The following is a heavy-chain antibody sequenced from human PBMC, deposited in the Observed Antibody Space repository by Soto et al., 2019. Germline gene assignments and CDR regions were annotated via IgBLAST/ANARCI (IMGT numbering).Heavy chain of an antibody. CDR1: GYSFTSYW. D-gene: IGHD6-19*01. Sequence: GESLKISCKGSGYSFTSYWIGWVRQMPGKGLEWMGIIYPGDSDTRYSPSFQGQVTISADKSISTAYLQWSSLKASDTAMYYCARPATPRSSGWYPIDYWGQGTLVTVSS. CDR3: ARPATPRSSGWYPIDY. J-gene: IGHJ4*02. V-gene: IGHV5-51*01. CDR2: IYPGDSDT.